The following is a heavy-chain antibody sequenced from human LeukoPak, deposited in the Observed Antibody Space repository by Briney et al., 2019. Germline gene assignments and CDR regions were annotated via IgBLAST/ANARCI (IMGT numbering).Heavy chain of an antibody. V-gene: IGHV1-3*01. CDR2: INAGNGDT. Sequence: GASVKVSCKASGYTFTSYVLHWVRQAPGQRLEWMAWINAGNGDTKYSQIFQGRVTITRDTSANIVHMELTSLGSEDTAVYYCVRGAVTAHFDYWGQGTLVIVSS. D-gene: IGHD2-21*02. J-gene: IGHJ4*02. CDR3: VRGAVTAHFDY. CDR1: GYTFTSYV.